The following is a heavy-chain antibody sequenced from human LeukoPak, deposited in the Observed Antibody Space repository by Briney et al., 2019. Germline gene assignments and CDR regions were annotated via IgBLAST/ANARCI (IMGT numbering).Heavy chain of an antibody. J-gene: IGHJ4*02. Sequence: GGYLRLSCAASGFAFSSYSMNWVRQAPGKGLECVSSISSSSSYIYYADSVKGRFTISRDNAKNSLYLQMNSLRAEDTAVYYCALRDQFSYWGQGTLVTVSS. CDR1: GFAFSSYS. CDR2: ISSSSSYI. D-gene: IGHD2-2*01. CDR3: ALRDQFSY. V-gene: IGHV3-21*01.